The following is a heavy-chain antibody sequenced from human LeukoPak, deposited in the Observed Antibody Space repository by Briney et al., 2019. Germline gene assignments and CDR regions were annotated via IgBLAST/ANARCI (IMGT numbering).Heavy chain of an antibody. D-gene: IGHD5/OR15-5a*01. V-gene: IGHV4-39*01. CDR1: GGSISSNTYF. CDR2: IRYSGST. J-gene: IGHJ5*02. CDR3: ATSDTVSTYNWFDP. Sequence: SETLSLTCNVSGGSISSNTYFWGWIRRPPGKGLEWIGSIRYSGSTYYNPSLKSRVTISVDTSTNQFSLNLSSLTAADTAVYYCATSDTVSTYNWFDPWGQGTLVTVS.